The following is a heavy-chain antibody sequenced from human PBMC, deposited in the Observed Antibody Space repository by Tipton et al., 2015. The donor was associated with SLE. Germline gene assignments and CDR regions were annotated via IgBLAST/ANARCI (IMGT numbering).Heavy chain of an antibody. D-gene: IGHD1-26*01. CDR2: ITSSGSTI. CDR3: AREGSGTPDY. J-gene: IGHJ4*02. Sequence: SLRLSCAASGFTVSSNDMSWVRQAPGKGLEWVSYITSSGSTIYYADSVKGRFTISRDNAKNSLYLQMNSLRAEDTAVYYCAREGSGTPDYWGQGTLVTVSS. CDR1: GFTVSSND. V-gene: IGHV3-48*03.